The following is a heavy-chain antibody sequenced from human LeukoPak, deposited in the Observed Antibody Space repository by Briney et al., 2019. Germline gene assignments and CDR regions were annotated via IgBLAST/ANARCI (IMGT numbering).Heavy chain of an antibody. CDR1: GFTFSSSG. J-gene: IGHJ3*02. D-gene: IGHD3-10*01. CDR3: AKDSGELLYGDAFDI. CDR2: ISSGSGTI. V-gene: IGHV3-48*01. Sequence: PGGSLRLSCAASGFTFSSSGMNWVRQAPGKGLEWVSYISSGSGTIYYADSVKGRFTISRDNAKNSLYLQMNSLRAEDTAVYYCAKDSGELLYGDAFDIWGQGTRVAVSS.